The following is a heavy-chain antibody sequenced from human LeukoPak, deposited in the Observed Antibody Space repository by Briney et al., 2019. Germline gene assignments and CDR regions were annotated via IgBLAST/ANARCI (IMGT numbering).Heavy chain of an antibody. J-gene: IGHJ4*02. CDR2: IIPIFGTA. CDR1: GGTFSSYA. CDR3: ARGSGDSSGYDLPKPYSY. Sequence: ASVKVSCKASGGTFSSYAISWVRQAPGQGLEWMGGIIPIFGTANYAQKFQGRVTITAGESTNTAYMELRSLRSEDTAVYYCARGSGDSSGYDLPKPYSYWGQGTLVTVSS. D-gene: IGHD5-12*01. V-gene: IGHV1-69*01.